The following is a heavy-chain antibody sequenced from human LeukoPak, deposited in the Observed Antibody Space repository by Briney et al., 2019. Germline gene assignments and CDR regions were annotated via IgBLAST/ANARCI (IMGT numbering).Heavy chain of an antibody. Sequence: GGSLRLSCAASGFTFSSYSMNWVRQAPGKGLEWVSYISSGSSTTYYADSVKGRFTISRDNAKNSLYLQMNSQRAEDTAVYYCARDIIATPPGYWGQGTLVTVSS. CDR1: GFTFSSYS. CDR3: ARDIIATPPGY. CDR2: ISSGSSTT. D-gene: IGHD6-6*01. V-gene: IGHV3-48*01. J-gene: IGHJ4*02.